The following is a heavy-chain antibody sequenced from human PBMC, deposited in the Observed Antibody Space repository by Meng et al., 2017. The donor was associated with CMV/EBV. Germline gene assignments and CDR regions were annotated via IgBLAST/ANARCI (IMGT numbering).Heavy chain of an antibody. CDR2: FDPEDGET. Sequence: QDQLVQAGGEVKKPGALRKVSCKVSGYTLTELSMHWVRQAPGKGLEWMGGFDPEDGETIYAQKFQGRVTMTEDTSTDTAYMELSSLRSEDTAVYYCATEIFGGWYSFDYWGQGTLVTVSS. J-gene: IGHJ4*02. D-gene: IGHD6-19*01. CDR3: ATEIFGGWYSFDY. CDR1: GYTLTELS. V-gene: IGHV1-24*01.